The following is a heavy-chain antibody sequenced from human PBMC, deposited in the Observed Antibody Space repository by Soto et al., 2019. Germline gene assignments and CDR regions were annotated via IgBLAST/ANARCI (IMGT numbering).Heavy chain of an antibody. V-gene: IGHV3-23*01. CDR1: GFTFSSYA. J-gene: IGHJ6*02. CDR2: ISGSGGST. CDR3: ANSLLPPWYYYYGMDV. Sequence: EVQLLESGGGLVQPGGSLRLSCAASGFTFSSYAMSWVCQAPGKGLEWVSAISGSGGSTYYADSVKGRFTISRDNSKNTLYLQMNSLRAEDTAVYYCANSLLPPWYYYYGMDVWGQGTTVTVSS.